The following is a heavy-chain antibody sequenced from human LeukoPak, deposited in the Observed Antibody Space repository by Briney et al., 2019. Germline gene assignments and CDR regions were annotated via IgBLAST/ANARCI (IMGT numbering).Heavy chain of an antibody. V-gene: IGHV3-9*01. D-gene: IGHD1-1*01. CDR2: ISWNSGSI. CDR3: AKETTQSYFDL. J-gene: IGHJ2*01. CDR1: GFTFDDYA. Sequence: GRSLRLSCAASGFTFDDYAMHWVRQAPGKGLEWVSGISWNSGSIGYADSVKGRFTISRDNAKNSLYLQMNSLRAEDTALYYCAKETTQSYFDLWGRGTLVTVSS.